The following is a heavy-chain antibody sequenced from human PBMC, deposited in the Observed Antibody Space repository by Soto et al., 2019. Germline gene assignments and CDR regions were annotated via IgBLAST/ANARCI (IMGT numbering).Heavy chain of an antibody. D-gene: IGHD3-22*01. CDR2: IYYSGST. J-gene: IGHJ3*02. V-gene: IGHV4-31*02. Sequence: SEPLCLTWTVSGGSSSSGGYCWSWIRQHPGKGLEWIGYIYYSGSTYYNPSLKSRVTISVDTSKNQFSLKLSSVTAADTAVYYCASRYDSSGYYSFVRENDAFDIWGQGTMVTVSS. CDR1: GGSSSSGGYC. CDR3: ASRYDSSGYYSFVRENDAFDI.